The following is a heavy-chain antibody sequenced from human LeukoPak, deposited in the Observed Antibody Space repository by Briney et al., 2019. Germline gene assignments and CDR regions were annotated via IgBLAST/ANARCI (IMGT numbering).Heavy chain of an antibody. J-gene: IGHJ5*02. Sequence: VASVKVSCKASGGTFSSYAISWVRQAPGQGLEWMGRIIPILGIANYAQKFQGRVTITADKSTSTAYMELSSLRSEDTAVYYCARESYGSWGWFDPWGQGTLVTVSS. CDR1: GGTFSSYA. CDR2: IIPILGIA. CDR3: ARESYGSWGWFDP. V-gene: IGHV1-69*04. D-gene: IGHD5-18*01.